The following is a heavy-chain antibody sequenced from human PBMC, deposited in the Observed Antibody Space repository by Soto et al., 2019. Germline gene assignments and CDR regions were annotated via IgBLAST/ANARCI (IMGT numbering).Heavy chain of an antibody. CDR3: VWHSSSWSEYDAFDI. Sequence: QVQLVQSGAEVKKPGASVKVSCKASGYTFTSYYMHWVRQAPGQGLEWMGIINPSGGSTSYAQKLQGRSTMTRDTSTSTVYMELSSLRSEDTAVYYCVWHSSSWSEYDAFDIWGQGTMVTVSS. V-gene: IGHV1-46*04. J-gene: IGHJ3*02. D-gene: IGHD6-13*01. CDR1: GYTFTSYY. CDR2: INPSGGST.